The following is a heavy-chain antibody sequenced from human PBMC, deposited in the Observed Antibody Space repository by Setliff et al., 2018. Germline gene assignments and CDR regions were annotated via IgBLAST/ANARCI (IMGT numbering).Heavy chain of an antibody. V-gene: IGHV4-61*02. J-gene: IGHJ5*02. CDR3: ARGRGLEWLPESWFDP. CDR1: GGSISSGSYY. CDR2: IYTSGST. Sequence: PSETLSLTCTVSGGSISSGSYYWSWIRQPAGKGLEWIGRIYTSGSTNYNPSLKSRVTISVDTSKNQFSLKLSSVTAADTAVYYCARGRGLEWLPESWFDPWGQGTLVTVSS. D-gene: IGHD3-3*01.